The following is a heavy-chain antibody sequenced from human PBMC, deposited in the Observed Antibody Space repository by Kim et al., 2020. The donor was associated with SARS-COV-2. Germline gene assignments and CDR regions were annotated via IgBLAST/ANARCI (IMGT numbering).Heavy chain of an antibody. J-gene: IGHJ3*02. CDR2: IYHSGST. V-gene: IGHV4-4*02. Sequence: SETLSLTCAVSGGSISSSNWWSWVRQPPGKGLEWIGEIYHSGSTNYNPSLKSRVTISVDKSKNQFSLKLSSVTAADTAVYYCATFPPVVVGGFDAFDIWGQGTMVTVSS. CDR3: ATFPPVVVGGFDAFDI. CDR1: GGSISSSNW. D-gene: IGHD2-15*01.